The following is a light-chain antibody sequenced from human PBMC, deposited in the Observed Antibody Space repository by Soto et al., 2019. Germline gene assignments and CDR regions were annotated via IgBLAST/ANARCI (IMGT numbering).Light chain of an antibody. V-gene: IGKV3-20*01. CDR3: QQTGRT. J-gene: IGKJ2*01. CDR2: ATP. Sequence: EIVLTQSPGILSLSPGERATLYCRASQYVGSSFLAWYQHKPGQAPRLLMYATPGRAPGVPDRFSATGSGIDFTLTLKRLEAEHFAVYYCQQTGRTFGPGTKLEIK. CDR1: QYVGSSF.